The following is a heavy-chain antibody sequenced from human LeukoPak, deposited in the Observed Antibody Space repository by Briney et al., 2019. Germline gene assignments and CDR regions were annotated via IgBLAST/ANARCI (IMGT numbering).Heavy chain of an antibody. V-gene: IGHV4-4*07. CDR3: ARDRGTWSDDGFDY. CDR2: IYISGST. Sequence: SETLSLTCTVSGGSISSYYWSWVRQPAGKGLEWIGRIYISGSTNYNPSLKSRVTMSVDTSKNQFSLKLSSVTAADTAVYYCARDRGTWSDDGFDYWGQGTLVTVSS. CDR1: GGSISSYY. D-gene: IGHD1-1*01. J-gene: IGHJ4*02.